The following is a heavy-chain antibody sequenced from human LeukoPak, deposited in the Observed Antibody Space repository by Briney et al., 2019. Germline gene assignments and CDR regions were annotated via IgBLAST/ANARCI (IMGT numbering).Heavy chain of an antibody. V-gene: IGHV4-34*01. D-gene: IGHD3-16*02. CDR1: GGSLSFYY. J-gene: IGHJ5*02. CDR3: ARAALSVDIWGSYRRGRFDP. CDR2: ISQNGDS. Sequence: SETLSLTCGVSGGSLSFYYWSWIRQSPGKGLEWIAEISQNGDSNYNMSLKSRVTISLDKSKNQFSLKLSSVTAADTAVYYCARAALSVDIWGSYRRGRFDPWGQGTLVTVSS.